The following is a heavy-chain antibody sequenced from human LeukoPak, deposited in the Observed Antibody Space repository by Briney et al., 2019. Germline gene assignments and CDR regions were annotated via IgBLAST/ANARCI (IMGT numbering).Heavy chain of an antibody. V-gene: IGHV3-23*01. J-gene: IGHJ4*02. CDR3: ARERTSGWDAFDF. Sequence: GGSLRLSCAASGFTFRSYAMSWVRQAPGKGPEWVSAMSGSGSSIYYADSVKGRFTISRDNAKNTLYLQMNSLRAEDTAVYYCARERTSGWDAFDFWGQGTLVTVSS. CDR2: MSGSGSSI. CDR1: GFTFRSYA. D-gene: IGHD6-19*01.